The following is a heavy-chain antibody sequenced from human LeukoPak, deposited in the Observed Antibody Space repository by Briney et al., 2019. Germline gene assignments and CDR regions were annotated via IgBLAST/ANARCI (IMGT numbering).Heavy chain of an antibody. CDR3: ARGVIVGATRSAFDI. CDR1: GYTFTVYY. D-gene: IGHD1-26*01. V-gene: IGHV1-2*02. CDR2: INPNSGGT. Sequence: VASVRVSCKASGYTFTVYYMHWVRHAPGQGLEWMGWINPNSGGTNYAQKFQRRVTITRDTSISTAYMDLSRLRSNGTAVYYCARGVIVGATRSAFDIWGRGTMVTVSS. J-gene: IGHJ3*02.